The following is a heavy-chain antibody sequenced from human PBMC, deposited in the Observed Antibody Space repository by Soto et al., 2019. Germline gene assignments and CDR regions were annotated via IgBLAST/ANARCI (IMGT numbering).Heavy chain of an antibody. J-gene: IGHJ3*02. CDR3: ARHDTSKDAFDI. V-gene: IGHV4-39*01. CDR2: IYYSGNT. CDR1: GGSISSSSYF. Sequence: QVQLQESGPGLVKPSETLSLTCTVSGGSISSSSYFWGWIRQPPGKGPAWIGNIYYSGNTYYKPSLRSRVTIYVDPSKYQFYLKLSSVTAADTAVYYYARHDTSKDAFDIWGQGTMVTVSS.